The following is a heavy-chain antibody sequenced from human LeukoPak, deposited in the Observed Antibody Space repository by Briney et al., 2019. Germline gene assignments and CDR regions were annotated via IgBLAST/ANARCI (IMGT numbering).Heavy chain of an antibody. V-gene: IGHV3-9*01. CDR1: GFTFYDYS. Sequence: GGSLRLSCAASGFTFYDYSMHWVRQAPGKGLECVSGMSWNSGRIVYADSVKGRFTISRDNGKNSLYLQMNSLRAEDTALYYCAKDLGDVEIGAFDIWGQGTMVTVSS. J-gene: IGHJ3*02. CDR2: MSWNSGRI. D-gene: IGHD5-24*01. CDR3: AKDLGDVEIGAFDI.